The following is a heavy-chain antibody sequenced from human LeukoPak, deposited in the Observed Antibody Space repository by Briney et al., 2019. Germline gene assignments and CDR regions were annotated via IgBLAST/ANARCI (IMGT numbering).Heavy chain of an antibody. V-gene: IGHV1-2*02. J-gene: IGHJ6*03. CDR3: ARGGPSRIQLYLGYYYYMDV. Sequence: ASVKVSRKASGYTFTGYYMHWVRQAPGQGLEWMGWINPNSGGTNYAQKFQGRVTMTRDTSISTAYMELSRLRSDDTAVYYCARGGPSRIQLYLGYYYYMDVWGKGTTVTISS. CDR1: GYTFTGYY. CDR2: INPNSGGT. D-gene: IGHD5-18*01.